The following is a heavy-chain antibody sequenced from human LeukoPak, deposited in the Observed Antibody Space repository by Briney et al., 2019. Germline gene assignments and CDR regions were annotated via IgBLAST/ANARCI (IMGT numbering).Heavy chain of an antibody. J-gene: IGHJ5*02. D-gene: IGHD1-7*01. CDR1: GVSISSGDYY. CDR2: IYYSGST. Sequence: SQTLSLTCTVSGVSISSGDYYWSWIRQPPGKGLEWIGYIYYSGSTYYNPSLKSRVTISVDTSKNQFSLKLSSVTAADTAVYYCARDIAGTTWGWFDPWGQGTLVTVSS. V-gene: IGHV4-30-4*01. CDR3: ARDIAGTTWGWFDP.